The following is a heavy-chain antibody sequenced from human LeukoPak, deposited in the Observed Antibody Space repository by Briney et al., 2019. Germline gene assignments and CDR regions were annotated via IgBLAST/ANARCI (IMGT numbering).Heavy chain of an antibody. Sequence: GGSLTLSCAASGFTFSSYGMSWVRQAPGKGLEWVSAISDSGGSTYYADSVKVRFTRSGANSKNKLYLQMNSLRAEDTAVYYCARVLSGRGSLYSYYYYMDVWGKGTTVTISS. CDR3: ARVLSGRGSLYSYYYYMDV. J-gene: IGHJ6*03. D-gene: IGHD3-10*01. V-gene: IGHV3-23*01. CDR2: ISDSGGST. CDR1: GFTFSSYG.